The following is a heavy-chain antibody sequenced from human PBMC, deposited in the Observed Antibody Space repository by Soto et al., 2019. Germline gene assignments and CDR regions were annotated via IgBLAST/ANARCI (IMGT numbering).Heavy chain of an antibody. V-gene: IGHV5-51*01. CDR2: IYPHDSDT. J-gene: IGHJ4*02. Sequence: GESLKISCKGSGYSFPNYWISWLRQMPGTGLEWMAMIYPHDSDTRYSPSFQGRVTISADKSGSTVFLQWSSLKASDTAMYYCTRAPHGSDGAFWGQGTQVTV. D-gene: IGHD3-10*01. CDR3: TRAPHGSDGAF. CDR1: GYSFPNYW.